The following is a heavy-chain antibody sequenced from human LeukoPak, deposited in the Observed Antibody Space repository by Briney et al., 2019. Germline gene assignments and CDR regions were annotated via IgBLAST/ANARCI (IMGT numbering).Heavy chain of an antibody. V-gene: IGHV1-18*01. CDR1: GYTFTSYA. J-gene: IGHJ6*03. Sequence: ASVKVSCKASGYTFTSYAFRWVRQAPGQGLEWMGWISAYNGNTNYAQKFQGRVTMTTDTSTSTAYMELSSLRSEDTAVYYCARGNGVPAANYYYYYMDVWGKGTTVTVSS. D-gene: IGHD2-2*01. CDR2: ISAYNGNT. CDR3: ARGNGVPAANYYYYYMDV.